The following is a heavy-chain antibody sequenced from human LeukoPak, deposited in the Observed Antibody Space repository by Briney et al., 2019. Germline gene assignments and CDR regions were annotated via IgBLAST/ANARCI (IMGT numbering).Heavy chain of an antibody. Sequence: QSGGSLRLSCAASGFIFSDYSMNWVRQAPGEGLEGISYIGISSGNTNYADSGKGRFTISGDKAKNSLYLQMNSLRVEEPAVYYCARDYKYAFDNWGQGTLVTVSS. V-gene: IGHV3-48*01. CDR3: ARDYKYAFDN. CDR2: IGISSGNT. CDR1: GFIFSDYS. D-gene: IGHD5-24*01. J-gene: IGHJ4*02.